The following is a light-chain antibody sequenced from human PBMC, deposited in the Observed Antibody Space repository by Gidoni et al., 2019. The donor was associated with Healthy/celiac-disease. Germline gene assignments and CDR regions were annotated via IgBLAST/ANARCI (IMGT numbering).Light chain of an antibody. V-gene: IGLV3-9*01. CDR3: QVWDSSTVV. Sequence: SYELTQPLSVSVALGQTARITCGGNYIGSKNVHWYQRKPGQAPVLVIYRDSNRPSGIPERFSGSNSGNTATLTISRAQAGDEADYYCQVWDSSTVVFGGGTKLTVL. J-gene: IGLJ2*01. CDR2: RDS. CDR1: YIGSKN.